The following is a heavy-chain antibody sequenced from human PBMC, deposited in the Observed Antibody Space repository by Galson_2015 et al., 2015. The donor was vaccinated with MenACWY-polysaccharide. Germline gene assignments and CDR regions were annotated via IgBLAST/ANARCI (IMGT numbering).Heavy chain of an antibody. CDR2: IIPILGIA. CDR1: GGTFSSYA. V-gene: IGHV1-69*04. J-gene: IGHJ4*02. CDR3: ARDPTPYGDQQIFFDY. D-gene: IGHD4-17*01. Sequence: SVKVSCKASGGTFSSYAISWVRQAPGQGLEWMGRIIPILGIANYAQKFQGRVTITADKSTSTAYMELSSLRSEDTAVYYCARDPTPYGDQQIFFDYWGQGTLVTVSS.